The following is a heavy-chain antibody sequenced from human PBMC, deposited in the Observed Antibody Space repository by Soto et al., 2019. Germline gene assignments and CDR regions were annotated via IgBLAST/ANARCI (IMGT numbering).Heavy chain of an antibody. V-gene: IGHV3-15*07. CDR2: IKSKTDGGTT. CDR1: GLSFSNAW. Sequence: GGPLRLSCAASGLSFSNAWMNWVRQAPGKGLEWVGRIKSKTDGGTTDYAAPVKGRFTISRDDSKNTLYLQMNSLKTEDTAVYYCTTVGDIVVVPAAMPMPHYYYGMDVWGQGTTVTVSS. J-gene: IGHJ6*02. D-gene: IGHD2-2*01. CDR3: TTVGDIVVVPAAMPMPHYYYGMDV.